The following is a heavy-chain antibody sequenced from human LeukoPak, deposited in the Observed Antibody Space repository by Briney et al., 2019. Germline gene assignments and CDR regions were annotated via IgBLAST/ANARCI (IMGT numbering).Heavy chain of an antibody. V-gene: IGHV3-15*01. D-gene: IGHD1-26*01. CDR3: TTDSGSYYDAFDI. J-gene: IGHJ3*02. Sequence: GGSQTLSCAASGFTFSNAWMSWVRQAPGKGLEWVGRIKSKTDGGTTDYAARVKGRFTISRDDSKNTLYLQMNSLKTEDTAVYYCTTDSGSYYDAFDIWGQGTMVTVSS. CDR2: IKSKTDGGTT. CDR1: GFTFSNAW.